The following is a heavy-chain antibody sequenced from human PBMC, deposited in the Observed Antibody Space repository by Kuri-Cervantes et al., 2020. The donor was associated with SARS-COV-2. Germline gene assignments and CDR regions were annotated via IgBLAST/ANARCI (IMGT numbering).Heavy chain of an antibody. D-gene: IGHD1-26*01. CDR1: GFTFSSYA. Sequence: GESLKISCSASGFTFSSYAMHWVRQAPGKGLEYVSAISSNGGSTYYADSVKGRFTISRDNSKNTLYLQMSSLRAEDTAVYYCARAEYSGTYLGWEYFQHWGQGTLVTVSS. CDR3: ARAEYSGTYLGWEYFQH. J-gene: IGHJ1*01. V-gene: IGHV3-64D*06. CDR2: ISSNGGST.